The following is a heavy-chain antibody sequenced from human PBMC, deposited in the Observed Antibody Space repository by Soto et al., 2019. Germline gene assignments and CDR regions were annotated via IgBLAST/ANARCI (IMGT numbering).Heavy chain of an antibody. CDR2: IIPIFDTP. CDR3: ARXIGSGGVIGGFDY. CDR1: GGTFNMYA. D-gene: IGHD3-16*02. J-gene: IGHJ4*02. Sequence: QVQLVQSGAEVRKPGSAVRVSCKASGGTFNMYAMNWVRQAPGQGLEWMAGIIPIFDTPRYSQQFQGRVTITVDESTSTAYMELSSLRSEDTTXYXCARXIGSGGVIGGFDYWGQGTLVTVAS. V-gene: IGHV1-69*01.